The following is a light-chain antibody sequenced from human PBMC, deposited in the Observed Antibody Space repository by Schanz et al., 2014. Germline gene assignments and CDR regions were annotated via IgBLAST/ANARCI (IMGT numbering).Light chain of an antibody. CDR1: QTVSRW. V-gene: IGKV1-5*01. CDR2: DAS. J-gene: IGKJ1*01. CDR3: QQSHDGVWT. Sequence: DIQMTQSPSTQSASVGDRLTITCRASQTVSRWLAWYQQKPGKALKLLIYDASTLESGVPSRFSGSDSGTDFTLTISSLQPEDFATYFCQQSHDGVWTFGQGTTVEIK.